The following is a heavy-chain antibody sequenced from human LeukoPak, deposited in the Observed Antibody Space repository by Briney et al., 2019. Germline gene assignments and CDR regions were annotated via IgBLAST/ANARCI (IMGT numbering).Heavy chain of an antibody. CDR2: ISGSGGST. CDR3: ASVPVTTRAFDI. V-gene: IGHV3-23*01. CDR1: EFTFSSYA. D-gene: IGHD4-17*01. Sequence: GGSLRLSCAASEFTFSSYAMSWVRQAPGKGLEWVSAISGSGGSTYYADSVKGRFTISRDNSKNTLYLQMNSLRAEDTAVYYCASVPVTTRAFDIWGQGTMVTVSS. J-gene: IGHJ3*02.